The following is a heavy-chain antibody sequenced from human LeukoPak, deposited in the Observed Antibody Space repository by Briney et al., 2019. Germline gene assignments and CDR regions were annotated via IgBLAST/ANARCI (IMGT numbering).Heavy chain of an antibody. J-gene: IGHJ4*02. Sequence: GGSLRLSCAASGFTFSSYAMSWVRQAPGKGLEWVSGVSGGGGSTYYADSVKGRFTISRDNSKNTLYLQMNSLGAEDTAVYYCAKDLDIVATITGNWGQGTLVTVSS. CDR2: VSGGGGST. CDR3: AKDLDIVATITGN. V-gene: IGHV3-23*01. CDR1: GFTFSSYA. D-gene: IGHD5-12*01.